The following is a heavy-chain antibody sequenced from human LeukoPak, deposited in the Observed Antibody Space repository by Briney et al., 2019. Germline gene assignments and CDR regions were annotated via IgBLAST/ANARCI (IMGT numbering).Heavy chain of an antibody. J-gene: IGHJ6*02. Sequence: ASVKVSCKASGYTFIGYYMHWVRQAPGQGLEWMGWINPNSGATNYAQKFQGRVTMTRDTSTSTVYMELSSLRSEDTAVYYCARGEVLRFLGGDGMDVWGQGTTVTVSS. CDR3: ARGEVLRFLGGDGMDV. CDR1: GYTFIGYY. CDR2: INPNSGAT. D-gene: IGHD3-3*01. V-gene: IGHV1-2*02.